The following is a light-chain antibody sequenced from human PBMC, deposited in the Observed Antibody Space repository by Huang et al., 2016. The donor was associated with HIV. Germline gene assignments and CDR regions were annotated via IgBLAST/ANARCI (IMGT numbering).Light chain of an antibody. V-gene: IGKV4-1*01. J-gene: IGKJ4*01. CDR3: QQYYSNPLT. Sequence: DIVMTQSPDSLAVSLGERATINCKSSQSVLYRSNNKNYFACDQQKPGQPPKLLIYCASTREAGAPERFSGSVSGTDFPLTIRSLQAEDVAVYYCQQYYSNPLTFGGGTKVEIK. CDR2: CAS. CDR1: QSVLYRSNNKNY.